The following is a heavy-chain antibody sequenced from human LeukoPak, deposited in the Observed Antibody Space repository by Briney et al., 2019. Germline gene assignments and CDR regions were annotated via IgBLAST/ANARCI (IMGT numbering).Heavy chain of an antibody. D-gene: IGHD3-22*01. V-gene: IGHV4-34*01. Sequence: SETLSLTCTVSGGSISSYYWSWIRQPPGKGLEWIGEINHSGSTNYNPSLKSRVTISVDTSKNQFSLKLSSVTAADTAVYYCARGRYYDSSDMKKKFDYWGQGTLVTVSS. CDR1: GGSISSYY. CDR2: INHSGST. CDR3: ARGRYYDSSDMKKKFDY. J-gene: IGHJ4*02.